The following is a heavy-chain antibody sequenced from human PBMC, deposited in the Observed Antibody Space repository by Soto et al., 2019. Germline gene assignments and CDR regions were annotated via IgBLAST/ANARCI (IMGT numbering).Heavy chain of an antibody. V-gene: IGHV3-48*03. D-gene: IGHD5-18*01. Sequence: GSLRLSCAASGFTFSSYEMNWVRQAPGKGLEWVSYISSSGSTIYYADSVKGRFTISRDNAKNSLYLQMNSLRAEDTAVYYCERTVYSYGRVDYWGQGTLVTVSS. J-gene: IGHJ4*02. CDR2: ISSSGSTI. CDR1: GFTFSSYE. CDR3: ERTVYSYGRVDY.